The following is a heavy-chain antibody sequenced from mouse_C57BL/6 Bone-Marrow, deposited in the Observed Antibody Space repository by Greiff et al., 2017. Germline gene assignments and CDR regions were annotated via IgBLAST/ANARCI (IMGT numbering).Heavy chain of an antibody. J-gene: IGHJ3*01. Sequence: EVQLVESGGGLVQPGGSMKLSCVASGFTFSNYWMNWVRQSPEKGLEWVAQIRLKSDNYATHYAESVKGRFTISRDDSKSSVYLQMNNLRAEDTGIYYCTYYDYFAYWGQGTLVTVSA. CDR3: TYYDYFAY. CDR1: GFTFSNYW. D-gene: IGHD2-4*01. CDR2: IRLKSDNYAT. V-gene: IGHV6-3*01.